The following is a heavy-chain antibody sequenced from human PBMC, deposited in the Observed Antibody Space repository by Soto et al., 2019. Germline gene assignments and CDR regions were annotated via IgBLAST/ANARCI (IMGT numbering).Heavy chain of an antibody. J-gene: IGHJ5*02. V-gene: IGHV2-5*02. CDR1: GFSLSTSGVG. Sequence: QITLKESGPTLVKPTQTLTLTCTFSGFSLSTSGVGVGWIRQPPGKALEWLALIYWDDDKRYSPSLKSRLTTAKDTPKNPVVLTMPTMDPLDTATYSCAHRPSNNWFAPWGQGTLVTVSS. CDR2: IYWDDDK. CDR3: AHRPSNNWFAP.